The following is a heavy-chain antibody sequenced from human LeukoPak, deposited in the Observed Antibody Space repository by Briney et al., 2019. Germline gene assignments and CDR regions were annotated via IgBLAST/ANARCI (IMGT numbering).Heavy chain of an antibody. V-gene: IGHV1-2*02. J-gene: IGHJ4*02. D-gene: IGHD5-18*01. CDR1: GYTVTGHY. Sequence: ASVKVSCKASGYTVTGHYLHWVRQAPGQGLEWMGWINPNSGVTNYAQKFQGRVTMTRDTSIDTAYMELHSLTSDDTAMYYCAKDAYSGFSSSYNMDSWGQGTLVTVSS. CDR3: AKDAYSGFSSSYNMDS. CDR2: INPNSGVT.